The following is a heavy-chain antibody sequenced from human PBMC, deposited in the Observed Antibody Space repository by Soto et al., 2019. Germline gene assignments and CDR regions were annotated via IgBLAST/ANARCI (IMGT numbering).Heavy chain of an antibody. Sequence: TSQTLSLTCTVSGGSISGSSYYWGWIRQPPGKGLEWIGSIYYSGSTYYNPSLKSRVTISVDTSKNQFSLKLSSVTAADTAVYYCARHTILPGDDPDYCGQGTLVTVSS. CDR1: GGSISGSSYY. V-gene: IGHV4-39*01. CDR2: IYYSGST. D-gene: IGHD3-16*01. CDR3: ARHTILPGDDPDY. J-gene: IGHJ4*02.